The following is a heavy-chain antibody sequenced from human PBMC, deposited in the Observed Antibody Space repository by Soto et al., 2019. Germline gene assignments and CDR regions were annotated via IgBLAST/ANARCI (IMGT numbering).Heavy chain of an antibody. Sequence: QTQLVDSGGGVVQPGRSLRLSCAASGFTFKNYALHWVRQAPGKGLEWVAVISFDGDKKYYADSVKGRFTISRDNFKNTLYLQMNNLRVEDAALYFCAREDDYGYRYINYGLDVWGQGTAVTVSS. CDR1: GFTFKNYA. J-gene: IGHJ6*02. CDR3: AREDDYGYRYINYGLDV. D-gene: IGHD4-17*01. CDR2: ISFDGDKK. V-gene: IGHV3-30-3*01.